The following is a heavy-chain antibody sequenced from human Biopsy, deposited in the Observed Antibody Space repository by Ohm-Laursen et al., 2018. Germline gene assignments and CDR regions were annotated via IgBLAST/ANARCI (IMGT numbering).Heavy chain of an antibody. CDR1: GGSISDYF. V-gene: IGHV4-4*07. Sequence: GTLSLTWAVSGGSISDYFWSWIRQPADKGLEYIGRIYSSGRTFYNPSLKSRVTMSVDTSKNKFSLRVSSVTAADTAVYYCARDRDRRGWFDPWGQGTLVTVSS. CDR2: IYSSGRT. D-gene: IGHD1-14*01. J-gene: IGHJ5*02. CDR3: ARDRDRRGWFDP.